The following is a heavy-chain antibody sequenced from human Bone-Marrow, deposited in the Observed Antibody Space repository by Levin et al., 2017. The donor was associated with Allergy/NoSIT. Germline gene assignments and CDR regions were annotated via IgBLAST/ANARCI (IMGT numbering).Heavy chain of an antibody. CDR2: ISSSSSYI. Sequence: GGSLRLSCAASGFTFSSYSMNWVRQAPGKGLEWVSSISSSSSYIYYADSVKGRFTISRDNAKNSLYLQMNSLRAEDTAVYYCARESVYSSSWYYFDQWGQGTLVTVSS. D-gene: IGHD6-13*01. V-gene: IGHV3-21*01. J-gene: IGHJ4*02. CDR1: GFTFSSYS. CDR3: ARESVYSSSWYYFDQ.